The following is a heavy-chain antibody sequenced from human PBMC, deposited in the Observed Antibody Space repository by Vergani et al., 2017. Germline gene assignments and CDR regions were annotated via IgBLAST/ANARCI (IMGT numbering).Heavy chain of an antibody. CDR3: ARFGGSAAIGWFDA. V-gene: IGHV3-7*01. CDR2: IKQDGSEK. D-gene: IGHD2-2*01. Sequence: EVQLVESGGGLVQPGGSLRLSCAASGFTFSSYWMSWVRQAPGKGLEWVANIKQDGSEKYYVDSVKGRFTISRDNAKNSLYLQMNSLRAEDTAVYYCARFGGSAAIGWFDAWGQGTLVTVSS. J-gene: IGHJ5*02. CDR1: GFTFSSYW.